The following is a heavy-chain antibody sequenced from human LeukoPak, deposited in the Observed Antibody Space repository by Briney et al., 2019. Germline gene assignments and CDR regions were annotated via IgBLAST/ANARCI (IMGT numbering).Heavy chain of an antibody. CDR1: GFSFSSSW. V-gene: IGHV3-74*01. J-gene: IGHJ6*02. Sequence: TGGSLRLSCAASGFSFSSSWMHWVRQAPGTGLVWVSRINSDGSTTNYADSVKGRFTTSRDNAMSTLYLQMNSLRAEDTAVYYCARDFGPYGMDVWGQGTTVTVSS. D-gene: IGHD3-16*01. CDR2: INSDGSTT. CDR3: ARDFGPYGMDV.